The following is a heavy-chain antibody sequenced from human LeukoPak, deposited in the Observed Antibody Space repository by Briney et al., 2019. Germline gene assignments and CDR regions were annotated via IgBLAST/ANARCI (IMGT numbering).Heavy chain of an antibody. CDR1: GYSFTCYW. CDR2: IYPGESDT. Sequence: GESLKISCKGSGYSFTCYWIGWVRQMPGKGLEWMGIIYPGESDTKYSPSFQGQVTISADTPISTAYLQWGSLKASDTAMYYCARTHSNYMIDYWGQGTLVTVSS. D-gene: IGHD4-11*01. CDR3: ARTHSNYMIDY. V-gene: IGHV5-51*04. J-gene: IGHJ4*02.